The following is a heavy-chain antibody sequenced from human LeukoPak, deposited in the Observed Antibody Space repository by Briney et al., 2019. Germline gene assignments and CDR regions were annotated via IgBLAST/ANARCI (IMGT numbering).Heavy chain of an antibody. CDR3: ARDGGSGWGGLGSDY. CDR2: IYTSEST. J-gene: IGHJ4*02. D-gene: IGHD6-19*01. Sequence: PSETLSLTCTVPGGSISSYYWSWIRQPAGKGLEWIGRIYTSESTNYNPSLKSRVTMSVDTSKNQFSLKLSSVTAADTAVYYCARDGGSGWGGLGSDYWGQGTLVTVSS. V-gene: IGHV4-4*07. CDR1: GGSISSYY.